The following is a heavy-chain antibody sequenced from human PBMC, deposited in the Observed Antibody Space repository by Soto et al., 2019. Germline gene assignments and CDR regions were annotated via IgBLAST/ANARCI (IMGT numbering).Heavy chain of an antibody. J-gene: IGHJ4*02. CDR1: GGTFSSYA. D-gene: IGHD3-22*01. CDR2: IIPIFGTA. V-gene: IGHV1-69*13. CDR3: ARMETYDSSGTGGYYFDY. Sequence: SVKVSCKASGGTFSSYAISWVRQAPGQGLEWMGGIIPIFGTANYAQKFQGRVTIAADESTSTAYMELSSLRSEDTAVYYCARMETYDSSGTGGYYFDYWGQGTLVTVSS.